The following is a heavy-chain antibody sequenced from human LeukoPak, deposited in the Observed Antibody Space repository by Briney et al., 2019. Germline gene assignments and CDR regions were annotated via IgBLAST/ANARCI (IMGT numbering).Heavy chain of an antibody. J-gene: IGHJ5*02. CDR2: IYYSGST. CDR3: ARCPALGWFDT. V-gene: IGHV4-39*01. CDR1: GGSISSSSYY. Sequence: PSETLSLTCTVSGGSISSSSYYWGWIRQPPGKGLEWIGSIYYSGSTYYNPSLKTRVTISVDTSKNQFSLKLSSVTAADTAVYYCARCPALGWFDTWGQGTLVTVSS.